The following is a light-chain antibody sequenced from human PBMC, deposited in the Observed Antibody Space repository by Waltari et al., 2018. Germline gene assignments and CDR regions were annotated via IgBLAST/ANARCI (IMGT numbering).Light chain of an antibody. V-gene: IGKV3-11*01. CDR2: DAS. CDR1: QSVNTY. Sequence: EIVLTQSPATLSLSPGERATLSCRASQSVNTYLAWYQQRPGQAPRLLIYDASNRATGIPARCSGSGSGTDFTLTISSLEPEDFAVYYCQQRTNWPPLTFGGGTKVEIK. CDR3: QQRTNWPPLT. J-gene: IGKJ4*01.